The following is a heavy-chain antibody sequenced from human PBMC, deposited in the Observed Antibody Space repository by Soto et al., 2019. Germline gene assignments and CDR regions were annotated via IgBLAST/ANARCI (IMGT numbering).Heavy chain of an antibody. V-gene: IGHV3-30*18. Sequence: PGGSLRLSCAAFGFTFSNYGMHWVRQAPGKGLEWVAVIASDGTTKLYADSVRGRFTISRDISKDTLYLEMNSLRGEDTAAYYCAKESPGSFYATVDSWGQGALVTVSS. CDR1: GFTFSNYG. D-gene: IGHD3-16*02. J-gene: IGHJ4*02. CDR2: IASDGTTK. CDR3: AKESPGSFYATVDS.